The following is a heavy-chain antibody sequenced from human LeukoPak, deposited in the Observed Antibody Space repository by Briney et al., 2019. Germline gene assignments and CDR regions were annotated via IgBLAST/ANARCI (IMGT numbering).Heavy chain of an antibody. D-gene: IGHD3-3*01. J-gene: IGHJ3*02. Sequence: GRSLRLSCAASGFTFSSYGMHWVRQAPGKGLEWVAVISYDGSNKYYADSVKGRFTISRDNSKNTLYLQMGSLRAEDMAVYYCAREVPNVLRFLESSGAFDIWGQGTMVTVSS. V-gene: IGHV3-30*03. CDR3: AREVPNVLRFLESSGAFDI. CDR2: ISYDGSNK. CDR1: GFTFSSYG.